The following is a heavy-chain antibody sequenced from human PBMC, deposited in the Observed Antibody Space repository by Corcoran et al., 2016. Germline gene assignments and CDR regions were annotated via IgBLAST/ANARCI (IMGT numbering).Heavy chain of an antibody. V-gene: IGHV3-30*18. D-gene: IGHD5-18*01. CDR2: ISYDGSNK. Sequence: QVQLVESGGGVVQPGRSLRLSCAASGFTFSSYGMHWVRQAPGKGLEWVAVISYDGSNKYYADSVKGRFTISRDNSKNTLYLQMNSLSAEDTAVYYWAKDPYSYGVLCWFDPWGQGTLVTVSS. J-gene: IGHJ5*02. CDR1: GFTFSSYG. CDR3: AKDPYSYGVLCWFDP.